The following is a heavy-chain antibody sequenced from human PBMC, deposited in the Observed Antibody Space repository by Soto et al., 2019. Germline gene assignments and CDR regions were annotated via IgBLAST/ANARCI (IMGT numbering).Heavy chain of an antibody. D-gene: IGHD2-15*01. V-gene: IGHV3-21*01. CDR1: GFTFSSYS. J-gene: IGHJ6*02. CDR3: ARDRGYCSGGSCYSGRYGMDV. CDR2: ISSSSSYI. Sequence: EVQLVESGGGLVKPWGSLRLSCAASGFTFSSYSMNWVRQAPGKGQEWVSSISSSSSYIYYADSVKGRFTISRDNAKNSLYLQMNSLRAEATAVYYCARDRGYCSGGSCYSGRYGMDVWGQGTTVTVSS.